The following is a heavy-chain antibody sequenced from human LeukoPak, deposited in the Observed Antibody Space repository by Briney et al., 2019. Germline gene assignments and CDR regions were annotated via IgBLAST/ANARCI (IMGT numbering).Heavy chain of an antibody. J-gene: IGHJ4*02. CDR3: ASRGYKIDY. V-gene: IGHV4-34*01. Sequence: RPSETLSLTCAVYGGSFSGYYWSWIRQPPGKGLEWIGEINHSGSTNYNPSLKSRVTISVDTSKNQFSLKLSSVTAADTAVYYCASRGYKIDYWGQGTLVTVSS. D-gene: IGHD5-18*01. CDR1: GGSFSGYY. CDR2: INHSGST.